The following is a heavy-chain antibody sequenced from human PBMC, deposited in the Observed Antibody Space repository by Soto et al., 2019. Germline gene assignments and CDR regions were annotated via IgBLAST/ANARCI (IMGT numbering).Heavy chain of an antibody. CDR3: ARHGYGNWFDP. J-gene: IGHJ5*02. Sequence: SETLSLTCTVSGGSISSYYWSWIRQPPGKGLEWIGYIYYSGSTNYNPSLKSRVTISVDTSKNQFSLKLSSVTAADTAVYYCARHGYGNWFDPWGQGTLVTVSS. CDR1: GGSISSYY. V-gene: IGHV4-59*08. CDR2: IYYSGST. D-gene: IGHD6-13*01.